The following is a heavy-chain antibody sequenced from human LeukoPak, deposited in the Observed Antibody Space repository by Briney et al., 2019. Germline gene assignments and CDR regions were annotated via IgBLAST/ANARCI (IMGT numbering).Heavy chain of an antibody. CDR2: IWYDGSNK. D-gene: IGHD1-26*01. CDR3: ARALYSGSYYGMDV. CDR1: GFTFSSYG. Sequence: PGGSLRLSCAASGFTFSSYGMHWVRQAPGKGLEWVAVIWYDGSNKYYADSVKGRFTISRDNSKNTPYLQMNSLRAEDTAVYYCARALYSGSYYGMDVWGQGTTVTVSS. V-gene: IGHV3-33*01. J-gene: IGHJ6*02.